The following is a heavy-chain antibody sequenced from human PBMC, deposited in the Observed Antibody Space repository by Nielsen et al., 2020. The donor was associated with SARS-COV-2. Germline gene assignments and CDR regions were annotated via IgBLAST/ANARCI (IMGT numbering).Heavy chain of an antibody. D-gene: IGHD2/OR15-2a*01. V-gene: IGHV3-74*01. CDR2: INGGESST. CDR1: GFTFSRYW. Sequence: GESLKISCAASGFTFSRYWMHWVRQAPGKGLVWVSRINGGESSTTYAGTVKGRFTISRDNAKSTLYLEMNSLRAEDTAVYYCVRGVFFQQQLFYYYMDVWGRGTTVTVSS. CDR3: VRGVFFQQQLFYYYMDV. J-gene: IGHJ6*03.